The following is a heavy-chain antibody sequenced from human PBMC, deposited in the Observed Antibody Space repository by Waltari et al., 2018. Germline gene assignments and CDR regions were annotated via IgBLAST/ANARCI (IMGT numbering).Heavy chain of an antibody. CDR1: GGPISSSSHY. Sequence: QLQLQESGPGLVKPSETLSLTCTVSGGPISSSSHYWGWIRQPPGKGLEWIGSINYIENTYNNPALKGRVTISVDTSKNQCSLKMNSVTATDTAVYYCARRARAGSGVYYFDSWGQGTLVTVSS. J-gene: IGHJ4*02. CDR2: INYIENT. D-gene: IGHD3-3*01. CDR3: ARRARAGSGVYYFDS. V-gene: IGHV4-39*01.